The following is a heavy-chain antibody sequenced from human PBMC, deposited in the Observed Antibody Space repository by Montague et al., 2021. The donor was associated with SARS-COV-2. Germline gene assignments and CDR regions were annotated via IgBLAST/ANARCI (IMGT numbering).Heavy chain of an antibody. J-gene: IGHJ3*02. CDR1: GFTFSNYD. Sequence: SLRLSCAASGFTFSNYDMNWVRQAPGKGPEWTSYISTSAYTTSYAGSVKGRFTISRGNGKNSLYLQMNSLRVEDTAVYYCTRDYRSIVGDGLDIWGQGTKVTVSS. CDR3: TRDYRSIVGDGLDI. D-gene: IGHD3-16*02. CDR2: ISTSAYTT. V-gene: IGHV3-48*03.